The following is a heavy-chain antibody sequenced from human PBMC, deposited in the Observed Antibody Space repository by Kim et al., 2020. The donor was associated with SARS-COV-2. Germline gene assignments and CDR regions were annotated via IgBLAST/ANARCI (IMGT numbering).Heavy chain of an antibody. CDR2: IKSKVHGGPS. J-gene: IGHJ3*02. CDR3: TTEGYIYGHHGIDT. D-gene: IGHD5-18*01. Sequence: GGSLRLSCAASGFTFRNAWMSWVRQAPGKGLEWVGRIKSKVHGGPSVYAAPVTGRFTISRDDSKNTLFLHMNRLQTDDTAIYFCTTEGYIYGHHGIDTWGEGTMVTVSS. V-gene: IGHV3-15*01. CDR1: GFTFRNAW.